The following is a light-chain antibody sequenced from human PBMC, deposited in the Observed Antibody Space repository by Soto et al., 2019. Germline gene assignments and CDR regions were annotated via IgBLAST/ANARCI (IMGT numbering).Light chain of an antibody. J-gene: IGKJ4*01. Sequence: DIVMTQSPDSLAVSLGERATINCKSSQSVLYSSNNKNYLAWYQQKPGQPPKLLIYWASTRESGVPDRFSGSGSGTDXTLXXSSLQAEDVAXXXXQQYYSTPPTFGGGTKVEIK. CDR2: WAS. V-gene: IGKV4-1*01. CDR3: QQYYSTPPT. CDR1: QSVLYSSNNKNY.